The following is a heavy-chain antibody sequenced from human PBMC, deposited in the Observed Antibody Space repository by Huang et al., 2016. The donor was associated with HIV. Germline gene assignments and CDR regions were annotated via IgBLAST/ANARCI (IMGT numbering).Heavy chain of an antibody. D-gene: IGHD3-16*01. CDR1: GGSFSGYY. CDR2: VNHKGST. Sequence: QVHLEQWGAGLLKPSETLSLTCAVYGGSFSGYYWNWIRQSPGKGLEWIGQVNHKGSTDYNASLKSRATILVDTSKNQFSLKLSSVTAADTAVYYCAREVMITFGGPVDPWGQGTLVTVSS. CDR3: AREVMITFGGPVDP. V-gene: IGHV4-34*01. J-gene: IGHJ5*02.